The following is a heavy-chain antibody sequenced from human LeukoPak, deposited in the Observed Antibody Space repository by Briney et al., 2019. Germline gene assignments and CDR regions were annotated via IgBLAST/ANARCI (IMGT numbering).Heavy chain of an antibody. J-gene: IGHJ4*02. D-gene: IGHD6-13*01. Sequence: PGGSLRLSCVVSGFTVSSNYMSWVRQAPGKGLEWVAVISYDGSNKYYADSVKGRFTISRDNSKNTLYLQMNSLRAEDTAVYYCARDARIAAAGFYFDYWGQGTLVTVSS. CDR1: GFTVSSNY. CDR3: ARDARIAAAGFYFDY. CDR2: ISYDGSNK. V-gene: IGHV3-30*03.